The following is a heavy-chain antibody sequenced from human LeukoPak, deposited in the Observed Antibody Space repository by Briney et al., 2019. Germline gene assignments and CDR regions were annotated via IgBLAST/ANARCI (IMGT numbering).Heavy chain of an antibody. J-gene: IGHJ5*02. Sequence: SETLSLTCTVSGGSISSGGYYWSWIRQHPGKGLERIGYIYYSGSTYYNPSLKSRVTISVDTSKNQFSLKLSSVTAADTAVYYCARGSAAIGFDPWGQGTLVTVSS. CDR2: IYYSGST. CDR1: GGSISSGGYY. V-gene: IGHV4-31*03. D-gene: IGHD2-2*01. CDR3: ARGSAAIGFDP.